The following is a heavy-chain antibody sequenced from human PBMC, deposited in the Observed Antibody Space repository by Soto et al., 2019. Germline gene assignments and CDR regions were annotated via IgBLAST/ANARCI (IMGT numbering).Heavy chain of an antibody. CDR1: GFTFSSYD. V-gene: IGHV3-13*01. D-gene: IGHD3-10*01. CDR2: IGTAGDT. Sequence: EVQLVESGGGLVQPGGSLRLSCAASGFTFSSYDMHWVRQATGKGLEWVSAIGTAGDTYYPGSVKGRFTISRENAKNSLYLQMNSLRAGDTAVYYCARGPRTYYYGSGSYWGGGGTAPYMDVWGKGTTVTVSS. J-gene: IGHJ6*03. CDR3: ARGPRTYYYGSGSYWGGGGTAPYMDV.